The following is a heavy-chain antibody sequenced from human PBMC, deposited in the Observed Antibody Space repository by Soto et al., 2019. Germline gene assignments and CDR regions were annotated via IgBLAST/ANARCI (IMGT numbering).Heavy chain of an antibody. CDR2: INHSGST. D-gene: IGHD2-2*02. CDR3: ARGVSYPLYGMDV. V-gene: IGHV4-34*01. J-gene: IGHJ6*02. CDR1: GGSFSGYY. Sequence: SETLSLTCAVYGGSFSGYYWSWIRQPPGKGLEWIGEINHSGSTNYNPSLKSRVTISVDTSKNQFSLKLSSVTAADTAVYYCARGVSYPLYGMDVWGQGNPVSVYS.